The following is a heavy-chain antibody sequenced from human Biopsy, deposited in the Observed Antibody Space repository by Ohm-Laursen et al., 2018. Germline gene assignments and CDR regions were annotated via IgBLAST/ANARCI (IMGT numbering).Heavy chain of an antibody. CDR1: GYTFTAYG. J-gene: IGHJ3*02. Sequence: GASVKVSCKASGYTFTAYGISWVRQAPGQGLEWMGWISTYNDVTNIAQKFQGRVSMTTDTSTRTAYMELRSLRSGDTAIYFCARDPGYDFWNESDPFDIWGQGTLVTVS. CDR2: ISTYNDVT. D-gene: IGHD3-3*01. CDR3: ARDPGYDFWNESDPFDI. V-gene: IGHV1-18*04.